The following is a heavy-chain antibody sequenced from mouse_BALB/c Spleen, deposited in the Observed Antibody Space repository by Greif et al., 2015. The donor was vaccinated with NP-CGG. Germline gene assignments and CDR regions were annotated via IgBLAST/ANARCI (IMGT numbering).Heavy chain of an antibody. J-gene: IGHJ3*01. Sequence: VQLQQSGAELVKPGASVKLFCTASGFNIRDTYMHWVKQRPEQGLEWIGRIDPANGNTKYDPKFQGKATITADTSSNTAYLQLSSLTSEDTAVYYCARVGGLRQGTGVWFAYWGQGTLVTVSA. CDR3: ARVGGLRQGTGVWFAY. V-gene: IGHV14-3*02. CDR2: IDPANGNT. D-gene: IGHD4-1*01. CDR1: GFNIRDTY.